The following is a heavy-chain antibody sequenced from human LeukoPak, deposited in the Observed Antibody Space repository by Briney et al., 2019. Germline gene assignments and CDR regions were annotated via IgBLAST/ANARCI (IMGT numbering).Heavy chain of an antibody. CDR3: ARSGSYFAFDI. CDR2: IYYSGST. CDR1: GGSISSYY. V-gene: IGHV4-59*08. Sequence: SETLSLTCTVSGGSISSYYWSWIRQPPGKGLEWIGYIYYSGSTNYNPSLKSRVTISVDTSKNQFSLKLNSVTAADTAVYYCARSGSYFAFDIWGQGTMDTVSS. J-gene: IGHJ3*02. D-gene: IGHD1-26*01.